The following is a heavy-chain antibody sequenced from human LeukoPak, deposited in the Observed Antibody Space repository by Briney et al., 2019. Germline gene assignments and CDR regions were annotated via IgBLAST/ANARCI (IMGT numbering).Heavy chain of an antibody. CDR2: IYTSGST. CDR1: GGSISSYY. CDR3: ARHGASYYDSSGYYYRMSAFDI. V-gene: IGHV4-4*09. J-gene: IGHJ3*02. D-gene: IGHD3-22*01. Sequence: PSETLSLTCTVSGGSISSYYWSWIRQPPGKGLEWIGYIYTSGSTNYNPSLKSRVTISVNTSKNQFSLKLSSVTAADTAVYYCARHGASYYDSSGYYYRMSAFDIWGQGTMVTVSS.